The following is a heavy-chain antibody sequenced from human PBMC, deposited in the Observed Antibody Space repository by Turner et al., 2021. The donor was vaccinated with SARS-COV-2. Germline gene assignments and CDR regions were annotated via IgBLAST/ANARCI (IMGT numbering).Heavy chain of an antibody. CDR1: GYTFTGYY. D-gene: IGHD1-20*01. Sequence: QVQLVQSGAEVKKPGASVKVSCKASGYTFTGYYMHWVRQAPGQGLEWMGWIIPIFGTANYAQKFQGRVTITADKSTSTAYMELSSLRSEDTAVYYCARDSVSEPLNYWGQGTLVTVSS. V-gene: IGHV1-69*06. CDR2: IIPIFGTA. CDR3: ARDSVSEPLNY. J-gene: IGHJ4*02.